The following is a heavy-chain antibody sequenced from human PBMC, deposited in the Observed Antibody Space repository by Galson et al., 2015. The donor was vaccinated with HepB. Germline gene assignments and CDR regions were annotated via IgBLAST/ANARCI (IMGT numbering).Heavy chain of an antibody. CDR2: ISSSGASA. CDR1: GFIFSDYY. V-gene: IGHV3-11*01. D-gene: IGHD6-13*01. Sequence: SLRLSCAASGFIFSDYYMSWIRQAPGKGLEWVSYISSSGASAYYADSVKGRFTISRDNAKNSLYLQMNSLRAEDTAEYYCARSYSSSWFIYFQHWGQGTLVIVSS. CDR3: ARSYSSSWFIYFQH. J-gene: IGHJ1*01.